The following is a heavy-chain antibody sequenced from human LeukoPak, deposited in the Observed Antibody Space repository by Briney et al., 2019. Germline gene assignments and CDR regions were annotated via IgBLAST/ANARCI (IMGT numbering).Heavy chain of an antibody. CDR3: ARLAAGSDYFDY. CDR2: IKPDGSEK. Sequence: TGGSLRLSSAASGFPFSRYWMSWVRQAPGKGLEWVANIKPDGSEKHYVDSVKGRFTFSRDNAKNSLYLQMNGLRAEDMAVYYCARLAAGSDYFDYWGQGTLVTVSS. D-gene: IGHD6-13*01. J-gene: IGHJ4*02. CDR1: GFPFSRYW. V-gene: IGHV3-7*04.